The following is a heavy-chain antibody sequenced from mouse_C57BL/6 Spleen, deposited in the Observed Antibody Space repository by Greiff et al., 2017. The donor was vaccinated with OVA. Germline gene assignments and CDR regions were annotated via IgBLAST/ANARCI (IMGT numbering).Heavy chain of an antibody. CDR3: ARRQDY. CDR2: INPNNGGT. D-gene: IGHD6-1*01. V-gene: IGHV1-26*01. CDR1: GYTFTDYY. J-gene: IGHJ2*01. Sequence: EVKLQQSGPELVKPGASVKISCKASGYTFTDYYMNWVKQSHGKSLEWIGDINPNNGGTSYNQKFKGKATLTVDKSSSTAYMELRSLTSEDSAVYYCARRQDYWGQGTTLTVSS.